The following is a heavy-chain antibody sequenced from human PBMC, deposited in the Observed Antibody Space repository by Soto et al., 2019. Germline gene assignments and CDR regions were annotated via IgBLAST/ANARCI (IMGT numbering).Heavy chain of an antibody. CDR3: AKDRVSYGSGKTDGMDV. V-gene: IGHV3-23*01. CDR2: ISGSGGST. D-gene: IGHD3-10*01. CDR1: GFTFSSYA. J-gene: IGHJ6*02. Sequence: LSLTCAASGFTFSSYAMSWVRQAPGKGLEWVSAISGSGGSTYYADSVKGRFTISRDNSKNTLYLQMNSLRAEDTAVYYCAKDRVSYGSGKTDGMDVWGQGTTVTVSS.